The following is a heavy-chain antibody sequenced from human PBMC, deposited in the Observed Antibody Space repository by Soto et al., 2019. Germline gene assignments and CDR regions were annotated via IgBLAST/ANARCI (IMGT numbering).Heavy chain of an antibody. CDR3: ARERGYDFWSGYSGWGGYYGMDV. CDR1: GGSISSGDYY. Sequence: SETLSLTCTVSGGSISSGDYYWSWIRQPPGKGLEWIGYIYYSGSTYYNPSLKSRVTISVDTSKNQFSLKLSSVTAADTAVYYCARERGYDFWSGYSGWGGYYGMDVWGQGTTVTVSS. D-gene: IGHD3-3*01. V-gene: IGHV4-30-4*01. CDR2: IYYSGST. J-gene: IGHJ6*02.